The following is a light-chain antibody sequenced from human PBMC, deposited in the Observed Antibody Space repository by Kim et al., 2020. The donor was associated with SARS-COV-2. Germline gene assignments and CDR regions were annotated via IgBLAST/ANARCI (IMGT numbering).Light chain of an antibody. CDR1: ESVSSSY. CDR2: AAS. V-gene: IGKV3-20*01. CDR3: QQYGSTRLT. J-gene: IGKJ5*01. Sequence: EIVLTQSPGILSLSPGESVTLSCRASESVSSSYLAWYKQKSGQAPRLLIYAASSRATGIPDRFSGRGSGTAFILTISRVEPEDSAVYYCQQYGSTRLTFGQGTRLEIK.